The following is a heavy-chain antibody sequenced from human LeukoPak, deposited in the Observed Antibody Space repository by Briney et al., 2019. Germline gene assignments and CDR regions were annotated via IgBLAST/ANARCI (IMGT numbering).Heavy chain of an antibody. CDR1: GFTVSSSY. CDR2: IYSGGTT. CDR3: ARVGIASAGLYYFDY. D-gene: IGHD6-13*01. J-gene: IGHJ4*02. V-gene: IGHV3-66*02. Sequence: GGSLRLTCAASGFTVSSSYMSRVCQAPGKGLEWVSVIYSGGTTYYADSVKGRFTISRDNSKNTLYLQMNSLRAEDTAVYYCARVGIASAGLYYFDYWGQGTLSPSPQ.